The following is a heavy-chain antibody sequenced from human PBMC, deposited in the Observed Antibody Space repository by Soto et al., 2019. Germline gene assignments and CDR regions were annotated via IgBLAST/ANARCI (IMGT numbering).Heavy chain of an antibody. Sequence: GGSLRLSCVVSGLTGSSNSMNWVRQAPGKGLEWVSVISSGGGTNYADSVRGRFAISRDTSRNILYLQMSLLRVEDTAVYYCARDHPLFSFGYQRGIYFDYWGQGALVTVSS. CDR2: ISSGGGT. J-gene: IGHJ4*02. CDR1: GLTGSSNS. V-gene: IGHV3-66*01. D-gene: IGHD3-22*01. CDR3: ARDHPLFSFGYQRGIYFDY.